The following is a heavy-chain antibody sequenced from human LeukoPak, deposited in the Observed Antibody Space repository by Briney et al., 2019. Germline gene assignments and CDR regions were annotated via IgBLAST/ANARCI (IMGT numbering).Heavy chain of an antibody. Sequence: PGGSLRLSCAASGFTFSSYAMHWVRQAPGKGLEWVAVISYDGSNKYYADSVKGRFTISRDNSKNTLYLQMNSLRAEDTAVYYCARGKYSSSPVTWGQGTLVTVSS. CDR3: ARGKYSSSPVT. D-gene: IGHD6-13*01. J-gene: IGHJ5*02. CDR1: GFTFSSYA. V-gene: IGHV3-30-3*01. CDR2: ISYDGSNK.